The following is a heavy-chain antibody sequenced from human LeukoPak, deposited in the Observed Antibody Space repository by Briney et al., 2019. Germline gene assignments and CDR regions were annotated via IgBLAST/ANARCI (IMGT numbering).Heavy chain of an antibody. J-gene: IGHJ6*02. CDR3: ARDGYSYGFHAYYYGMDV. D-gene: IGHD5-18*01. V-gene: IGHV1-69*13. CDR2: IIPIFGTA. Sequence: ASVKVSCKASGGTFSSYAISWVRQAPGQGLEWMGGIIPIFGTANYAQKFQGRVTITADESTSTAYMELSSLRSDDTAVYYCARDGYSYGFHAYYYGMDVWGQGTTVTVSS. CDR1: GGTFSSYA.